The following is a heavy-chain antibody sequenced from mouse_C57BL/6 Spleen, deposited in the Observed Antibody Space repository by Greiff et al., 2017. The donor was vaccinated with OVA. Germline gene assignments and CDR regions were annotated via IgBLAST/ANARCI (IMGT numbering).Heavy chain of an antibody. D-gene: IGHD1-1*01. CDR3: ARGDYYGSSHWYFDV. CDR1: GYTFTSYG. Sequence: VKLQESGAELARPGASVKLSCKASGYTFTSYGISWVKQRTGQGLEWIGEIYPRSGNTYYNEKFKGKATLTADKSSSTAYMELRSLTSEDSAVYFCARGDYYGSSHWYFDVWGTGTTVTVSS. V-gene: IGHV1-81*01. J-gene: IGHJ1*03. CDR2: IYPRSGNT.